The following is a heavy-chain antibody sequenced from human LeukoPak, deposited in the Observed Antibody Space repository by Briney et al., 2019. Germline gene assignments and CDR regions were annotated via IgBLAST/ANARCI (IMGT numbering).Heavy chain of an antibody. CDR3: ARNGTNNYFDY. CDR2: IYHSGST. CDR1: GYSISSGYY. V-gene: IGHV4-38-2*01. Sequence: PSETLSLTCAVSGYSISSGYYWGWIRQPPGKGLEWIGSIYHSGSTHYNPSLKSPVTISVDTSKNQFSLKLTSVTAADTAVYYCARNGTNNYFDYWGQGTLVTVSS. J-gene: IGHJ4*02. D-gene: IGHD2-2*01.